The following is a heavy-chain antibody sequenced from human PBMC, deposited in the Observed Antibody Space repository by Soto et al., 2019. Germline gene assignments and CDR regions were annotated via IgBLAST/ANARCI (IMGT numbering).Heavy chain of an antibody. V-gene: IGHV4-59*12. D-gene: IGHD6-13*01. J-gene: IGHJ4*02. CDR1: GGSISSYY. Sequence: ETLSLTCTVSGGSISSYYWSWIRQPPGKGLEWIGYIYYSGSTNYNPSLKSRVTISVDTSKNQFSLKLSSVTAADTAVYYCASSKAAAGLNPFDDWGQGSLVTVSS. CDR3: ASSKAAAGLNPFDD. CDR2: IYYSGST.